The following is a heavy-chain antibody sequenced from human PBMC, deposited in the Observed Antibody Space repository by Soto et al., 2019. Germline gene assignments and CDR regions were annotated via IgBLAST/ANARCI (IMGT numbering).Heavy chain of an antibody. CDR3: ASGYINHLFDF. CDR1: GYNLSTYT. CDR2: ISAKNGNT. J-gene: IGHJ4*02. V-gene: IGHV1-18*04. D-gene: IGHD3-22*01. Sequence: QVHLVQSGGEVKKPGASVIASCKTSGYNLSTYTINWVRQAPGHGLEGIGWISAKNGNTDYPRKFQGRVTVTMDTSTTTSYTEVMNLRSNDTAVYYCASGYINHLFDFLGQGTHITVSS.